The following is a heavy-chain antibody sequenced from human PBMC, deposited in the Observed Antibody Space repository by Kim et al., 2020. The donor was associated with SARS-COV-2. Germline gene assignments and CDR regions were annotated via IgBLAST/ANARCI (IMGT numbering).Heavy chain of an antibody. CDR2: IYHSGST. V-gene: IGHV4-38-2*02. Sequence: SETLSLTCTVSGYSISSGYYWGWIRQPPGKGLEWIGSIYHSGSTYYNPSLKSRVTISVDTSKNQFSLKLSSVTAADTAVYYCARGGGSRAFDIWGQGTMVTVSS. J-gene: IGHJ3*02. D-gene: IGHD3-10*01. CDR1: GYSISSGYY. CDR3: ARGGGSRAFDI.